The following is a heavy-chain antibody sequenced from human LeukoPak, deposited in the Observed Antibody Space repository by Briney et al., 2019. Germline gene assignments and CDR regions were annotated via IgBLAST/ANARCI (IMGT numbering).Heavy chain of an antibody. D-gene: IGHD1-26*01. J-gene: IGHJ6*03. CDR3: ARGKVGAPYYYYYYYMDV. V-gene: IGHV4-34*01. CDR1: GGSFSGYC. Sequence: PSETLSLTCAVYGGSFSGYCWSWIRQPPGKGLEWIGEINHSGSTNYNPSLKSRVTISVDTSKNQFSLKLSSVTAADTAVYYCARGKVGAPYYYYYYYMDVWGKGTTVTVSS. CDR2: INHSGST.